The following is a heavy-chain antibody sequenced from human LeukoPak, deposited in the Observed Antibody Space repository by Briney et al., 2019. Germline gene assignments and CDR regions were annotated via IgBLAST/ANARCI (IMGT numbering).Heavy chain of an antibody. CDR1: GFTFSSYS. CDR2: ISSSSSYI. D-gene: IGHD2-2*01. Sequence: GGSLRLSCAASGFTFSSYSMNWVRQAPGKGPEWVSSISSSSSYIYYADSVKGRFTISRDNAKNSLYLQMNSLRAEDTAVYYCAKDSPNCSSTSCYSGWFDPWGQGTLVTVSS. J-gene: IGHJ5*02. V-gene: IGHV3-21*01. CDR3: AKDSPNCSSTSCYSGWFDP.